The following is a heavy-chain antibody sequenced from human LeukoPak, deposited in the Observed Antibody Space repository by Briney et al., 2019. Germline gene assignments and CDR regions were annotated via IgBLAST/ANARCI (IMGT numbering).Heavy chain of an antibody. Sequence: SVKGSCKASGGSFNNYAINWVRQAPGQGLEWMGDISPMFLTTNYAQKFQGRVALTADESTGTAYLELSSLRSEDTAVYYCAGDSHSSGFDYWGQGTLVTVSS. CDR3: AGDSHSSGFDY. J-gene: IGHJ4*02. D-gene: IGHD3-22*01. CDR1: GGSFNNYA. CDR2: ISPMFLTT. V-gene: IGHV1-69*13.